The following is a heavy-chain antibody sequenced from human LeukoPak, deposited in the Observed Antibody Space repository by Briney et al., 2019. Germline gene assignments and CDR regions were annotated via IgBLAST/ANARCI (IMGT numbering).Heavy chain of an antibody. J-gene: IGHJ4*02. CDR2: IYSGGST. D-gene: IGHD3-9*01. CDR3: ARVRYFDWSQPD. Sequence: GGSLRLSCAASGFTFSNAWMSWVRQAPGKGLEWVSVIYSGGSTYYADSVKGRFTISRDNSKNTLYLQMNSLRAEDTAVYYCARVRYFDWSQPDWGQGTLVTVSS. CDR1: GFTFSNAW. V-gene: IGHV3-66*01.